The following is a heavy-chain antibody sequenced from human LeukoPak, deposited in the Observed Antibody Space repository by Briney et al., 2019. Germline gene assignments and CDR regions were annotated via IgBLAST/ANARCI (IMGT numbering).Heavy chain of an antibody. CDR3: ARDSLHCSGGSCYQFISGLDP. CDR2: INPNSGGT. D-gene: IGHD2-15*01. J-gene: IGHJ5*02. Sequence: GASVEVSCKASGYTFTGYYMHWVRQAPGQGLEWMGWINPNSGGTNYAQKFQGRVTMTRDTSISTAYMELSRLRSDDTAVYYCARDSLHCSGGSCYQFISGLDPWGQGTLVTVSS. V-gene: IGHV1-2*02. CDR1: GYTFTGYY.